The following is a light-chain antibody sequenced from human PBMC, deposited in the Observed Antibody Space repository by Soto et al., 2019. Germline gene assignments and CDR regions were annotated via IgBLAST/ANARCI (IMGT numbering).Light chain of an antibody. Sequence: QSALTQPPSVSVSPGQSITVSCTGTRSDIGATNFVSSYQPLPGRAPKVIIFEATNRPSGVSNRFSGSKSGITASLTISGLQADDAAEYFCISYKTDETFLFVTGTKLTVL. J-gene: IGLJ1*01. CDR1: RSDIGATNF. CDR3: ISYKTDETFL. V-gene: IGLV2-14*01. CDR2: EAT.